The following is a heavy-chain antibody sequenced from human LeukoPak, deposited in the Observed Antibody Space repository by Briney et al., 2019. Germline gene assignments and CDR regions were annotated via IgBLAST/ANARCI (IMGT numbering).Heavy chain of an antibody. CDR1: GYTFTGYY. CDR2: INPKSGGT. J-gene: IGHJ3*02. CDR3: ARDWVRDNWNNGGAFDI. Sequence: ASVTVSYKASGYTFTGYYMQWVRQAPGQGLEWVGWINPKSGGTNYAQKFQGRVTMTRDTSISTAYMELSRLRSDDTAVHYCARDWVRDNWNNGGAFDIWGQGTMVTVSS. D-gene: IGHD1/OR15-1a*01. V-gene: IGHV1-2*02.